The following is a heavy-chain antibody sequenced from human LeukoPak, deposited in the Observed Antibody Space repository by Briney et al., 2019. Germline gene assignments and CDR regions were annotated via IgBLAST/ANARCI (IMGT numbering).Heavy chain of an antibody. Sequence: PGGSLRLSCAASGFTFSSYGMSWVRQAPGKGLEWVSAISGSGGSTYYADSVKGRFTISRDNSKNTLYLQMNSLRAEDTAVYYCAKVAYITMIVVVPQGAFDIWGQGTMVTVSS. V-gene: IGHV3-23*01. D-gene: IGHD3-22*01. CDR2: ISGSGGST. CDR1: GFTFSSYG. CDR3: AKVAYITMIVVVPQGAFDI. J-gene: IGHJ3*02.